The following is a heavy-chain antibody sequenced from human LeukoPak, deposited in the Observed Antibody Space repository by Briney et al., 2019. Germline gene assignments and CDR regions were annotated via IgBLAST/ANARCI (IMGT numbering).Heavy chain of an antibody. D-gene: IGHD6-13*01. V-gene: IGHV3-53*01. J-gene: IGHJ5*02. CDR3: ARKSLGIVAAGTFFGS. Sequence: GGSLRLSCAASGFTVSSNFVAWVRQAPGKGLEWLSIIYSGGGTDYADSVKGRFTISRDNSKNTVYLQMNSLRAEDTAMYHCARKSLGIVAAGTFFGSWGQGTLVTVSS. CDR2: IYSGGGT. CDR1: GFTVSSNF.